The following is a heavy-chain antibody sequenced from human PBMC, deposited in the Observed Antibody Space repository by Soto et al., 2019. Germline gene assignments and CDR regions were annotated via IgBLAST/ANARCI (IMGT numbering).Heavy chain of an antibody. CDR3: ARTTVGIAVAGTGYFQH. V-gene: IGHV4-34*01. CDR1: GGSFSGYY. CDR2: INHSGST. Sequence: QVQLQQWGAGLLKPSETLSLTCAVYGGSFSGYYWSWIRQPPGKGLEWIGEINHSGSTNYNPSLKSRVTISVDTSKNQFSLKRSSVTAADTAVYYCARTTVGIAVAGTGYFQHWGQGTLVTVSS. D-gene: IGHD6-19*01. J-gene: IGHJ1*01.